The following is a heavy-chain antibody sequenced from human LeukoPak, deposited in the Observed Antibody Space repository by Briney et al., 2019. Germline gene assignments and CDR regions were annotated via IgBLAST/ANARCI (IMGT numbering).Heavy chain of an antibody. Sequence: GRFLRLSCAASGFTFSGYAMHWVRQAPGKGLEWVAVISYDGSNKYYADSVKGRFTISRDNSKNTLYLQMNSLRAEDTAVYYCARDMDYRPIGSYYYGYWGQGTLVTVSS. CDR1: GFTFSGYA. CDR3: ARDMDYRPIGSYYYGY. CDR2: ISYDGSNK. J-gene: IGHJ4*02. D-gene: IGHD1-26*01. V-gene: IGHV3-30*04.